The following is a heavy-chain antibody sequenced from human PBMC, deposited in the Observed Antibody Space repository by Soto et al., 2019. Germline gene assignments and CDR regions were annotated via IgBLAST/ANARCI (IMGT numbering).Heavy chain of an antibody. D-gene: IGHD6-25*01. V-gene: IGHV3-30*18. J-gene: IGHJ5*01. Sequence: PGGSLRLSCASSGFTFTSYGMPWARQVPGKGLEWVAVISYDGSNKYYADSVKGRFTISRDNSKNTLYLQMNSLRAEDTAVYYCAKDNSGDFDSWGQGTPATVAS. CDR2: ISYDGSNK. CDR1: GFTFTSYG. CDR3: AKDNSGDFDS.